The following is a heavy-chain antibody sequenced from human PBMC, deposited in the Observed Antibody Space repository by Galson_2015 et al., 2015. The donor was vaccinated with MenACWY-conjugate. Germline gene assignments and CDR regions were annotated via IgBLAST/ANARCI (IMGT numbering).Heavy chain of an antibody. CDR3: ARGDDILTGYLGSMDV. V-gene: IGHV1-46*03. D-gene: IGHD3-9*01. J-gene: IGHJ6*01. Sequence: SVKVSCKASGYTFTSYYMHWVRQAPGQGLEWMGIIDLSGGSTSYAQKFQGRVTMTRDTSASTVYMELSSLRSEDTAVYYCARGDDILTGYLGSMDVWGQGTTVTVSS. CDR1: GYTFTSYY. CDR2: IDLSGGST.